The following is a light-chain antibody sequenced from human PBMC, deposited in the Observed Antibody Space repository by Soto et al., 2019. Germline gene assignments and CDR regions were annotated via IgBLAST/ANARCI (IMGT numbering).Light chain of an antibody. J-gene: IGLJ1*01. CDR1: SSDVGGYNY. Sequence: QSALTQPASVSGSPGQSITISCTGTSSDVGGYNYVSWYQQHPGKAPKLMIYEVSNRPSGVSNRSSASKSGNTTSLTISGLQADDEADYYCSSYASSTFYVFGPGTMVTGL. V-gene: IGLV2-14*01. CDR2: EVS. CDR3: SSYASSTFYV.